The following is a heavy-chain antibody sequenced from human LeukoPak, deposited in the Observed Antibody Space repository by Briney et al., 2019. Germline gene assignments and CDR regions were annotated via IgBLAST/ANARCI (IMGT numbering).Heavy chain of an antibody. V-gene: IGHV3-23*01. Sequence: GGSLRLSCAASGFTFSSYGMSWVRQAPGKGLEWVSAISGSGGSTYYADSVKGRFTISRDNSKNTLYLQMNSLRAEDTAVYYCAKRYFDWLYSGGYYFDYWGQGTLVTVSS. D-gene: IGHD3-9*01. CDR1: GFTFSSYG. CDR2: ISGSGGST. J-gene: IGHJ4*02. CDR3: AKRYFDWLYSGGYYFDY.